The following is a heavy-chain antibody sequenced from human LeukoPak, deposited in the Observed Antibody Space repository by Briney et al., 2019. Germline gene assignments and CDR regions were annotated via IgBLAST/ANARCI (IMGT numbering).Heavy chain of an antibody. D-gene: IGHD3-3*01. V-gene: IGHV1-8*02. Sequence: ASVKVSCKASGYTFTSYDINWVRQATGQGLEWMGWMNPNSGNTGYAQKFQGRVTMTTDTSTSTAYMELRSLRSDDTAVYYCARGMYYDFWSGYGSRRPSHYNWFDPWGQGTLVTVSS. CDR3: ARGMYYDFWSGYGSRRPSHYNWFDP. CDR2: MNPNSGNT. CDR1: GYTFTSYD. J-gene: IGHJ5*02.